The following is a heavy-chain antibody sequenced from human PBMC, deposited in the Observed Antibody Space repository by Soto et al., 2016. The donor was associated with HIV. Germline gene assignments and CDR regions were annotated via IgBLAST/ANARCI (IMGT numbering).Heavy chain of an antibody. CDR2: ISGSGSST. D-gene: IGHD6-19*01. CDR3: AEVGWAKLGKWLPANYYFDY. V-gene: IGHV3-23*01. Sequence: EVQLLESGGGLVQPGGPVRLSCAASGFTFNSYAMNWVRQAPGKGLEWVSTISGSGSSTYYADSVKGRFTISRDNSKNTLYLQMNSLRAEDTAVYYCAEVGWAKLGKWLPANYYFDYWGQGTLVTVSS. CDR1: GFTFNSYA. J-gene: IGHJ4*02.